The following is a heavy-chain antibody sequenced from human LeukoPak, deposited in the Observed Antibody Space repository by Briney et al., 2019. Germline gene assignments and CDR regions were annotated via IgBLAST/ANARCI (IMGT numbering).Heavy chain of an antibody. CDR3: ATWGSSWSAFDL. V-gene: IGHV1-2*02. CDR2: INPKSGGT. D-gene: IGHD6-13*01. CDR1: GYTFTGYY. J-gene: IGHJ3*01. Sequence: GASVKVSCKASGYTFTGYYMHWVRQAPGQGLEWMGWINPKSGGTNYEQKFQGRVTMTRDTSITTAYMELSRLRSDDTAVYYCATWGSSWSAFDLWGQGTMVAVSS.